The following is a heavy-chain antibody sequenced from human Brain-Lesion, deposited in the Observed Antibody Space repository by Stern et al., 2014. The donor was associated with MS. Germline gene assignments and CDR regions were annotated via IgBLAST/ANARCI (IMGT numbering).Heavy chain of an antibody. Sequence: QVQLVESGPGLVKPSGTLSLTCAVSGGSISSSNWWSWVRQSPGKGLEWIGESDHSGSTIYNPSLKSRVTVSVDKSKNRLSLNLSCVTAADTAVYFCARFPASRPHVFDSWGQGTLVTVSS. CDR3: ARFPASRPHVFDS. J-gene: IGHJ4*02. D-gene: IGHD6-13*01. V-gene: IGHV4-4*02. CDR1: GGSISSSNW. CDR2: SDHSGST.